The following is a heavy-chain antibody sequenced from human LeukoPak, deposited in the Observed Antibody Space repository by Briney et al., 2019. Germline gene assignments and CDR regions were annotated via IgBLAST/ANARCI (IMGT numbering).Heavy chain of an antibody. CDR2: INLNSVGT. CDR1: GYTFIGYY. J-gene: IGHJ5*02. D-gene: IGHD3-16*01. CDR3: AREVGPLYDYVWGEFLYPRHWFDP. V-gene: IGHV1-2*02. Sequence: ASVKVSCKSSGYTFIGYYMHWVRQAPGQGLEWMGWINLNSVGTNYAQKFQGRVTMTRDTSISTAYMELSRLRSDDTAVYYCAREVGPLYDYVWGEFLYPRHWFDPWGQGTLVTVSS.